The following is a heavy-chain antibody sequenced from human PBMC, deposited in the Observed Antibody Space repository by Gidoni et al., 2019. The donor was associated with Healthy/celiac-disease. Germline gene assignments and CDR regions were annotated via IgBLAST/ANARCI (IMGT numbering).Heavy chain of an antibody. J-gene: IGHJ6*02. CDR1: GGSFSGYY. D-gene: IGHD6-6*01. CDR3: ARGRVAARLSYYYYGMDV. V-gene: IGHV4-34*01. Sequence: QVQLQQWGAGLLKPSETLSLTCAVYGGSFSGYYWSWIRQPPGQGLEWIGEINHSGSTNYNPSLKSRVTISVDTSKNQFSLKLSSVTAADTAVYYCARGRVAARLSYYYYGMDVWGQGTTVTVSS. CDR2: INHSGST.